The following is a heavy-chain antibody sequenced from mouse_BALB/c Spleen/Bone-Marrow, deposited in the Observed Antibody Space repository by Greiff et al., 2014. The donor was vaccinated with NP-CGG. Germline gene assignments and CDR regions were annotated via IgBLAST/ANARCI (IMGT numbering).Heavy chain of an antibody. D-gene: IGHD4-1*01. CDR3: ARVRNWADY. Sequence: QVQLQQSGAELVRPGSSVKISCKASGYAFSSYWVNWVKQRPGQGLEWIGQIYPGDGDTNYNGKFKGKATLTADKSSSTAYMHLSSLTSEDSAVYFCARVRNWADYWGQGTTLTVSS. J-gene: IGHJ2*01. CDR1: GYAFSSYW. V-gene: IGHV1-80*01. CDR2: IYPGDGDT.